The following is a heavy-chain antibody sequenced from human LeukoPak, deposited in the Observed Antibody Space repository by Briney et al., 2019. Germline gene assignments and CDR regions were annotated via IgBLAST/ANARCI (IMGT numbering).Heavy chain of an antibody. V-gene: IGHV3-30*18. CDR3: AKAWTTMVLDY. CDR1: GFTFSSYD. J-gene: IGHJ4*02. CDR2: ISYDGSNK. Sequence: PRRSLRLSCAASGFTFSSYDINWVRQAPGKGLDWVALISYDGSNKYYADSVKGRFTIARDNSKNTLYLQMNSLRTEDTAVYYCAKAWTTMVLDYWGRGALVTVFS. D-gene: IGHD3-10*01.